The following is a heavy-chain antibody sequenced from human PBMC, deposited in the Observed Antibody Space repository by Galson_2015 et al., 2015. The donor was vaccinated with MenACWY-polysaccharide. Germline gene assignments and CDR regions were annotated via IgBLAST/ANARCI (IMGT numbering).Heavy chain of an antibody. V-gene: IGHV4-31*03. CDR2: IHGGGST. Sequence: TLSLTCTVSGGSVSGSVIYHWTWIRQHPGKGLEWIGSIHGGGSTFYNPSLSSRVSISRDTSKNQFSLRLSSVTGADTAVYYCARGVYCGGDCYSGTDYWGQGTLVTVSS. D-gene: IGHD2-21*02. J-gene: IGHJ4*02. CDR3: ARGVYCGGDCYSGTDY. CDR1: GGSVSGSVIYH.